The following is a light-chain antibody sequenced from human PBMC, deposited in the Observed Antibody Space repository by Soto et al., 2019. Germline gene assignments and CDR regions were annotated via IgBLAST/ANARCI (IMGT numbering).Light chain of an antibody. Sequence: QSVLTQPASVSGSPGQSITIPCTGTSSDIGYYNYVSWYQQHPGKAPKLMISEVTNRPSGVSNRFSGSKSGNTASLTISGLQAEDEADYYCSSYTSSSTSFGTGTKVTVL. CDR2: EVT. J-gene: IGLJ1*01. V-gene: IGLV2-14*01. CDR3: SSYTSSSTS. CDR1: SSDIGYYNY.